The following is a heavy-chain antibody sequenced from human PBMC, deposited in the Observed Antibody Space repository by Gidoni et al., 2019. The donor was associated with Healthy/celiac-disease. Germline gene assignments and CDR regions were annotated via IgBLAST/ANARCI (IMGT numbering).Heavy chain of an antibody. CDR2: SSWNSGSI. CDR3: AKDLRYSSSWFGAMDV. D-gene: IGHD6-13*01. CDR1: GFTFDDYA. Sequence: EVQLVESGGGLVQPGRSLRLSCAASGFTFDDYAMHWVRQAPGKGLEWVSGSSWNSGSIGYADSVKGRFTISRDNAKNSLYLQMNSLRAEDTALYYCAKDLRYSSSWFGAMDVWGQGTTVTVSS. V-gene: IGHV3-9*01. J-gene: IGHJ6*02.